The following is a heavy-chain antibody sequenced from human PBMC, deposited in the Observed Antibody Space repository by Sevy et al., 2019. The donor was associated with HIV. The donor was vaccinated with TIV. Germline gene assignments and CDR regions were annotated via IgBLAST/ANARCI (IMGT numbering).Heavy chain of an antibody. D-gene: IGHD5-12*01. J-gene: IGHJ4*02. V-gene: IGHV3-7*03. CDR2: IKQDGSEK. CDR1: GFTFSSYW. CDR3: ESSIVATSFDY. Sequence: GGCLRLSCAASGFTFSSYWMSCVRQAPGKGLEWVANIKQDGSEKYYVDSVKGRFTISRDNAKNSLYLQMNSLRAEDTAVYYCESSIVATSFDYWGQGTLVTVSS.